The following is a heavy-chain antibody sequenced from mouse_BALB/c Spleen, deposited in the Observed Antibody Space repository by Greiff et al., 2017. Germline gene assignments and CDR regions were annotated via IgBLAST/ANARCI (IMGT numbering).Heavy chain of an antibody. CDR1: GFTFSSYA. J-gene: IGHJ3*01. D-gene: IGHD2-4*01. CDR3: ARSGDYDWFAY. Sequence: EVKLVESGGGLVKPGGSLKLSCAASGFTFSSYAMSWVRQTPEKRLEWVASISSGSSTIYYADTVKGRFTISRDNPKNTLFLQMTSLRSEDTAMYYCARSGDYDWFAYWGQGTLVTVSA. CDR2: ISSGSSTI. V-gene: IGHV5-17*02.